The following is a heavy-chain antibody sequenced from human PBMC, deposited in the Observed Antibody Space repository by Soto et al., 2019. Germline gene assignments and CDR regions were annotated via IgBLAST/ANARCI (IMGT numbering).Heavy chain of an antibody. J-gene: IGHJ4*02. CDR2: IYHSGST. CDR3: ARHSGSYFRDY. D-gene: IGHD1-26*01. V-gene: IGHV4-4*02. Sequence: QVQLQESGPGLVKPSGTLSLTCAVSGDSISSSNWWSWVRQPPGKGLEWIGEIYHSGSTNYNPSLKSGVTISVDKSKNQFSLNLTSVTAADTAVYYCARHSGSYFRDYWGQGTLVTVSS. CDR1: GDSISSSNW.